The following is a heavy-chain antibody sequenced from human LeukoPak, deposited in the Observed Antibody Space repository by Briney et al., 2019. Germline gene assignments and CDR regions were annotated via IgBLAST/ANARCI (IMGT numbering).Heavy chain of an antibody. CDR3: ARERSGSFDY. CDR2: TGNKAYSYTT. V-gene: IGHV3-72*01. Sequence: GGSLRLSCAASGFTFSDHYMNWVRQAPGKGLEWVGRTGNKAYSYTTEYAASVRGRFSISRDDSKNSLYLQMNSLNTGDTAVYYCARERSGSFDYWGQGTLVTVSS. D-gene: IGHD1-26*01. CDR1: GFTFSDHY. J-gene: IGHJ4*02.